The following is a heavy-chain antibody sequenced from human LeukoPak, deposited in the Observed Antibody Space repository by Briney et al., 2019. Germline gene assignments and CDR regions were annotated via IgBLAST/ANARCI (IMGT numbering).Heavy chain of an antibody. CDR1: GYSFTSYW. V-gene: IGHV5-51*01. CDR2: IHPGDSDS. D-gene: IGHD3-10*01. J-gene: IGHJ4*02. CDR3: ARGTRSGSYYNPFDY. Sequence: GESLKISCKGSGYSFTSYWIGWVRQMPGKGLEWMGIIHPGDSDSRYSPSFQGQVTISADKSISTAYLQWSSLKASDTAMYYCARGTRSGSYYNPFDYWGQGTLVTVSS.